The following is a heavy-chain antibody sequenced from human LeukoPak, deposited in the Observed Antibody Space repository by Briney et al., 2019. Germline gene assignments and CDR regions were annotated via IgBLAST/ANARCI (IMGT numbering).Heavy chain of an antibody. CDR3: ARVHFSGYYRFPGY. J-gene: IGHJ4*02. Sequence: ASVKVSCKASGYTFTSYDINWVRQATGQGLEWMGWMNPNSGNTGYAQKFQGRVTMTRNTSISTAYMELSSLRSEDTAVYYCARVHFSGYYRFPGYWGQGTLVTVSS. CDR2: MNPNSGNT. V-gene: IGHV1-8*01. D-gene: IGHD3-22*01. CDR1: GYTFTSYD.